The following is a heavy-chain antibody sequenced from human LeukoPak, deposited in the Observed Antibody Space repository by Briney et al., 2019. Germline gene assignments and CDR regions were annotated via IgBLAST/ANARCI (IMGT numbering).Heavy chain of an antibody. J-gene: IGHJ4*02. CDR2: ISYDGSNK. CDR1: GFTFSSYA. D-gene: IGHD3-10*01. CDR3: ARDGGLWFGDPHPPFDY. V-gene: IGHV3-30-3*01. Sequence: GGSLRLSCAASGFTFSSYAMHWVRQAPGKGLEWVAVISYDGSNKYYADSVKGRFTISRDNSKNTLYLQMNSLRAEDTAVYYCARDGGLWFGDPHPPFDYWGQGTLVTVSS.